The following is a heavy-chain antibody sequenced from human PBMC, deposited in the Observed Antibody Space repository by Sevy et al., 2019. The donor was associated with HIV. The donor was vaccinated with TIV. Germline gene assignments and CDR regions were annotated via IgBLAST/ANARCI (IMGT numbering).Heavy chain of an antibody. Sequence: GGSLRLSCAASGFTFDDHTMHWVRQPPGKGLEWVSLISWDGGSTYYADSVKGRFTISRDNSKNSLFLQMNSLGAEDTALYYCAKVRASGGGGAYYFDYWGQGTLVTVSS. J-gene: IGHJ4*02. CDR3: AKVRASGGGGAYYFDY. CDR2: ISWDGGST. D-gene: IGHD3-16*01. V-gene: IGHV3-43*01. CDR1: GFTFDDHT.